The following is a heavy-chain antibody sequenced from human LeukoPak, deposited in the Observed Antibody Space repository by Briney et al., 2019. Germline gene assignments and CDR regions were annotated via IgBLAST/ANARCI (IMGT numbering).Heavy chain of an antibody. Sequence: SETLSLTCTVSGGSISSYYWSWIRQPPGKGLEWIGYIYYSGSTNYNPSLKSRVTISVDTSENQFSLKLSSVTAADTAVYYCARGSDCSSTSCPQRYYYYYMDVWGKGTTVTVSS. CDR3: ARGSDCSSTSCPQRYYYYYMDV. D-gene: IGHD2-2*01. CDR1: GGSISSYY. V-gene: IGHV4-59*01. CDR2: IYYSGST. J-gene: IGHJ6*03.